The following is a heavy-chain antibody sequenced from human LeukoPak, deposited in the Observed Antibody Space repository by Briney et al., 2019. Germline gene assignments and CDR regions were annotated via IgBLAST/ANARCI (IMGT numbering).Heavy chain of an antibody. J-gene: IGHJ4*02. CDR1: GFTFSSYA. D-gene: IGHD2-21*01. CDR3: AILGGDYYFDY. Sequence: GGSLRLSCAASGFTFSSYAMSWVRQAPGKGLEWVSAISGSGGSTYYADSVKGRFTISGDNAKNSLYLQMNSLRAEDTAVYYCAILGGDYYFDYWGQGTLVTVSS. V-gene: IGHV3-23*01. CDR2: ISGSGGST.